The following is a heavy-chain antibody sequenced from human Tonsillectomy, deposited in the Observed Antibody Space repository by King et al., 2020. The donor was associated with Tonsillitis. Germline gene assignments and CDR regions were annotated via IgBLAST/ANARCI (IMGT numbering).Heavy chain of an antibody. CDR2: ISGTGIGT. V-gene: IGHV3-23*04. CDR3: ARGLAVFILLAGGTHV. D-gene: IGHD3-22*01. Sequence: VQLVESGGGLVQPGGSLRLSCAASEFTFSSYAMNWVRQAPGKGLEWVSGISGTGIGTFYADSVKGRFTISRDNSKNTLDLQMNSLRAEDTAVYYCARGLAVFILLAGGTHVWGRWSTVPVST. J-gene: IGHJ6*01. CDR1: EFTFSSYA.